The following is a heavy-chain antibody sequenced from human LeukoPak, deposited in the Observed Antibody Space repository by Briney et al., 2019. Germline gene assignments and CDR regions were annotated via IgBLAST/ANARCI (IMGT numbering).Heavy chain of an antibody. J-gene: IGHJ5*02. CDR2: SYYCWST. D-gene: IGHD4-23*01. Sequence: SGTLSLTFTVSGCSLSRYYWSGIRQPPGKGREGVGFSYYCWSTNHKLPLMSGGTISVDTSKTQFSLPLSSVTAADTAVYYCARAGLTVVRNLFDPWGQGTLVTVSS. CDR3: ARAGLTVVRNLFDP. CDR1: GCSLSRYY. V-gene: IGHV4-59*01.